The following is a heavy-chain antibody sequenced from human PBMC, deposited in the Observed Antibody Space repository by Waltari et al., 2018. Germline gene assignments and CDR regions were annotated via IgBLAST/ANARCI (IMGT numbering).Heavy chain of an antibody. CDR1: GLTFDNYA. V-gene: IGHV3-9*01. J-gene: IGHJ4*02. D-gene: IGHD3-10*01. CDR2: ISWNSGSI. CDR3: ARSSGSGTYTSIDY. Sequence: EVQLVESGGGLVQPGKSLRLSCATSGLTFDNYAMNWVRQPPGKGLEWVSDISWNSGSIGYADYVKGRFTISRDNAKNSLYLQMNSVRAEDTAFYYCARSSGSGTYTSIDYWGQGTLVTVSS.